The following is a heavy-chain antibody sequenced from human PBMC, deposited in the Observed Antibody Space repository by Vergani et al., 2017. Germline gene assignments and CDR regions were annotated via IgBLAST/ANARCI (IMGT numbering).Heavy chain of an antibody. V-gene: IGHV1-46*01. CDR3: ARSYGDYPYYYYGMDV. CDR2: INPSGGST. CDR1: GYTFTSYY. J-gene: IGHJ6*02. Sequence: QVQLVQSGAEVKKPGASVKVSCKASGYTFTSYYMHWVRQAPGQGLAWMGIINPSGGSTSYSQKFQGRFTMTRDTSTSTVYMELSSLRSEDTAVYYCARSYGDYPYYYYGMDVWGQGTTVTVSS. D-gene: IGHD4-17*01.